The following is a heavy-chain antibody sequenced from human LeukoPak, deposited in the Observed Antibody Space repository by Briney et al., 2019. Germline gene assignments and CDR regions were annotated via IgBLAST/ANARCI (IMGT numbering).Heavy chain of an antibody. Sequence: SETLSLTCTVSGGSISSHYWSWIRQPPGKGLEWIGYIYYSGSTNYNPSLKSRVTISVDTAKNQFSLKLSSVTAADTAVFYRARGSGSFFPFDYWGQGTLVTVSS. CDR2: IYYSGST. CDR1: GGSISSHY. J-gene: IGHJ4*02. CDR3: ARGSGSFFPFDY. D-gene: IGHD1-26*01. V-gene: IGHV4-59*11.